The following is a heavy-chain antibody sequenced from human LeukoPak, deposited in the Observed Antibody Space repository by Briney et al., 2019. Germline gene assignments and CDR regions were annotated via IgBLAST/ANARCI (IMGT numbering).Heavy chain of an antibody. CDR3: AIQITMIVVVPYFDY. Sequence: PGGSLRLSGAASGLTFSDYYMTWIRQAPGKGLEWVAYISSSGSTIYSADSVKGRFTVSRDNAKNSLFLHMNSLRAEDTAIYYCAIQITMIVVVPYFDYWGQGTLVTVSS. J-gene: IGHJ4*02. CDR1: GLTFSDYY. CDR2: ISSSGSTI. V-gene: IGHV3-11*04. D-gene: IGHD3-22*01.